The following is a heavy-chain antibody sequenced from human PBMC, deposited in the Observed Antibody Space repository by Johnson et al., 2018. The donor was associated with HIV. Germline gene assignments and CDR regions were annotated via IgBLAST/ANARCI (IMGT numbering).Heavy chain of an antibody. CDR3: AREGELDAFDV. CDR2: ISTNVNDM. CDR1: GFIFSDHY. D-gene: IGHD1-26*01. V-gene: IGHV3-11*04. Sequence: QVQLVESGGGLVRPGGSLRLSCAASGFIFSDHYMSWIRQAPGKGLEWVSYISTNVNDMYYADSVKGRFTISRDNAKNSLFLQMNSLRAEDTAVYYCAREGELDAFDVWGQGTMVTVSS. J-gene: IGHJ3*01.